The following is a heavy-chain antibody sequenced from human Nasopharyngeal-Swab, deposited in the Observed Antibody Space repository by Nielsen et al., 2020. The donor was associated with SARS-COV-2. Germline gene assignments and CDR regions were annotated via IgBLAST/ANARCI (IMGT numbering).Heavy chain of an antibody. J-gene: IGHJ4*02. V-gene: IGHV3-23*01. CDR2: VDYDGVRT. Sequence: GESLKISCAASGFTFSSYWMSWVRQAPGQGLEWVSTVDYDGVRTHYADSVEGRFIISRDNSRNTAYLQIKSLRVEDAAVYYCATWMTAHFDYWGQGTLVTVSS. CDR1: GFTFSSYW. CDR3: ATWMTAHFDY. D-gene: IGHD5-18*01.